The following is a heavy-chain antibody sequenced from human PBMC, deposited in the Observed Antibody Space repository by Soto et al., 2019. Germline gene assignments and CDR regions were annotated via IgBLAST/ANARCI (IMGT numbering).Heavy chain of an antibody. CDR1: GYTFTSYG. D-gene: IGHD1-20*01. J-gene: IGHJ5*02. CDR2: ISAYNGNT. V-gene: IGHV1-18*01. Sequence: ASVKVSCKASGYTFTSYGISWVRHVPGQGLEWMGWISAYNGNTNYAQKLQGRVTMTTDTSTSTAYMELRSLRSDDTAVYYCARAHLEVGGITGTTGWFDPWGQGTLVTVSS. CDR3: ARAHLEVGGITGTTGWFDP.